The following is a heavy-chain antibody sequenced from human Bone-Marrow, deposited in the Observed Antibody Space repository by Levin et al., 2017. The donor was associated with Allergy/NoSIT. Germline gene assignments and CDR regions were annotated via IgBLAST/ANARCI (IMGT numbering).Heavy chain of an antibody. D-gene: IGHD6-13*01. CDR2: IKSKTDGGTT. V-gene: IGHV3-15*01. J-gene: IGHJ6*02. CDR1: GFTFSNAW. CDR3: TTGGPDVDLEAAGTIDSYYYGMDV. Sequence: SCAASGFTFSNAWMSWVRQAPGKGLEWVGRIKSKTDGGTTDYAAPVKGRFTISRDDSKNTLYLQMNSLKTEDTAVYYCTTGGPDVDLEAAGTIDSYYYGMDVWGQGTTVTVSS.